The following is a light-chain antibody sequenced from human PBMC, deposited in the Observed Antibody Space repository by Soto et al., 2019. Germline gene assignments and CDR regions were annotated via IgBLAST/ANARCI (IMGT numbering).Light chain of an antibody. CDR2: GAT. CDR3: QQHCSSPIT. J-gene: IGKJ5*01. CDR1: KTVTRNY. Sequence: EIVLTQSPGTLSLSPGERVTLSCRASKTVTRNYLASHQQKPGPTARLLGYGATSRATGILNRFSGRGSGSDFTRTISRLEAADGAVYNCQQHCSSPITFDQGTRL. V-gene: IGKV3-20*01.